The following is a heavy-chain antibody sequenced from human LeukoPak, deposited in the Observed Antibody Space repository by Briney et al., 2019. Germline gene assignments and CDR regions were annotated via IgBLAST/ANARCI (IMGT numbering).Heavy chain of an antibody. D-gene: IGHD3-10*01. Sequence: SETLSLTCTVSGGSISSYYWSWIRQPPGKGLEWIGYIYYSGSTNYNPSLKSRVTISVDTSKNQFSLKLSSVTAADTAVYYCARAGIGGRAFDYWGQGTLVTVPS. CDR2: IYYSGST. V-gene: IGHV4-59*08. CDR3: ARAGIGGRAFDY. CDR1: GGSISSYY. J-gene: IGHJ4*02.